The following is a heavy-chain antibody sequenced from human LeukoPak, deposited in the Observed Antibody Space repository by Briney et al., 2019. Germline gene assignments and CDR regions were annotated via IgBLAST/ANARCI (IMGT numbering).Heavy chain of an antibody. CDR1: GFPFRSFA. V-gene: IGHV3-23*01. Sequence: GGSLRLSCAASGFPFRSFALTWVRQAPGKGLEWVSSISASGDSTYYADSVKGRFTISRDNSKNTLYLQMNSLRAEDTAVYYCAKHWMNYCSSTSCYTAAFDYWGQGTLVTVSS. D-gene: IGHD2-2*02. CDR3: AKHWMNYCSSTSCYTAAFDY. J-gene: IGHJ4*02. CDR2: ISASGDST.